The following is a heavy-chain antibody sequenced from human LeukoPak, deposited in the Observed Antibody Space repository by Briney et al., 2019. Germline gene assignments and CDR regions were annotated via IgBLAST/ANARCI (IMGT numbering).Heavy chain of an antibody. CDR1: GGSFSGYY. Sequence: SETLSLTCAVYGGSFSGYYWSWIRQSPGKGLEWIGEINHSGSTNYNPSLKSRVTISVDTSKNQFSLKLSSVTAADTAVYYWAREGPSSSGSYLNCFDPWGQGTLVTVSS. CDR3: AREGPSSSGSYLNCFDP. D-gene: IGHD1-26*01. CDR2: INHSGST. V-gene: IGHV4-34*01. J-gene: IGHJ5*02.